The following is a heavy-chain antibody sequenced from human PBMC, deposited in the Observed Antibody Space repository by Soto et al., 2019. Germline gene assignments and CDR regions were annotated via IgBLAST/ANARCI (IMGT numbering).Heavy chain of an antibody. V-gene: IGHV3-23*01. CDR1: GFTFSSYA. D-gene: IGHD3-3*01. CDR2: ISGSGGST. J-gene: IGHJ6*02. CDR3: AKGIRLGYYDFWSGYGHGMDV. Sequence: PGGSLRLSCAASGFTFSSYAMSWVRQAPGKGLEWVSAISGSGGSTYYADSVKGRFTISRDNSKNTLYLQMNSLRAEDTAVYYCAKGIRLGYYDFWSGYGHGMDVWGQGTTVTVSS.